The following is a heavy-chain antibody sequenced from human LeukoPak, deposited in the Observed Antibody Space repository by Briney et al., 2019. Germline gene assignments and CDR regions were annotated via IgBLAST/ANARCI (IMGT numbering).Heavy chain of an antibody. J-gene: IGHJ5*02. CDR2: INPNSGGT. CDR1: GYTFTGYY. D-gene: IGHD7-27*01. V-gene: IGHV1-2*02. CDR3: ARGNWGKYNWFDP. Sequence: ASVKVSCKASGYTFTGYYMHWVRQAPGQGLEWMGWINPNSGGTNYAQKFQGRVTVTRDTSISTAYMELSRLRSDDTAVYYCARGNWGKYNWFDPWGQGTLVTVSS.